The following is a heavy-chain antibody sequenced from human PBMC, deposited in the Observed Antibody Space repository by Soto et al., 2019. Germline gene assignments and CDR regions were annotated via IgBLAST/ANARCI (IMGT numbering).Heavy chain of an antibody. D-gene: IGHD2-2*01. CDR2: IYYSGST. CDR3: ARSHDIVLVPAAMAPGYYGMDV. CDR1: GGSVSSGSYY. V-gene: IGHV4-61*01. Sequence: QVQLQESGPGLVKPSETLSLTCTVSGGSVSSGSYYWSWIRQPPGKGLEWIGYIYYSGSTNYNPSLKSRVTISVDTSKNQFSLKLSSVTAADTAVYYCARSHDIVLVPAAMAPGYYGMDVWGQGTTVTVSS. J-gene: IGHJ6*02.